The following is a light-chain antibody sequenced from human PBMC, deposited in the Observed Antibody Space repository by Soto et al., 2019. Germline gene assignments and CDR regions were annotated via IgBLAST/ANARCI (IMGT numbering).Light chain of an antibody. CDR1: QSISSW. J-gene: IGKJ1*01. Sequence: DNQMTRAPSTLSTSIGDRVSLTCRANQSISSWLAWYQPKPGKAPKLLIYDASRLERGVPSRLSSSGSGTEFTLTIRSLQPDDFAIYYCQQYKSYFWTFGQGTMV. CDR3: QQYKSYFWT. V-gene: IGKV1-5*01. CDR2: DAS.